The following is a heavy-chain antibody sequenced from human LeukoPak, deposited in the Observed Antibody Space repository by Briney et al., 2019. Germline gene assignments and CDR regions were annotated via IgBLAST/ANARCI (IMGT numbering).Heavy chain of an antibody. CDR2: ISSSSSYI. V-gene: IGHV3-21*01. D-gene: IGHD2-2*01. CDR1: GFTFSSYS. CDR3: ARDDGAIVVVPAAAIKDPYYYYYGMDV. J-gene: IGHJ6*04. Sequence: GGSLRLYCAASGFTFSSYSMNWVRQAPGKGLEWVSSISSSSSYIYYADSVKGRFTISRDNAKNSLYLQMNSLRAEDTAVYYCARDDGAIVVVPAAAIKDPYYYYYGMDVWGKGTTVTVSS.